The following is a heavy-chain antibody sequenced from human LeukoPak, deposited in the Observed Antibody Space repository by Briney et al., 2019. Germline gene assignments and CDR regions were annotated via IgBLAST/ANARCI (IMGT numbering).Heavy chain of an antibody. CDR3: ASLSVGSYYYYGMDV. J-gene: IGHJ6*02. V-gene: IGHV1-69*13. Sequence: SVKVSCKASGGTFSSYAISWVRQAPGQGLEWMGGIIPIFGTENYAQKFQGRVTITADESTSTAYMELSSLRSEDTAVYYCASLSVGSYYYYGMDVWGQGTTVTVSS. D-gene: IGHD1-26*01. CDR1: GGTFSSYA. CDR2: IIPIFGTE.